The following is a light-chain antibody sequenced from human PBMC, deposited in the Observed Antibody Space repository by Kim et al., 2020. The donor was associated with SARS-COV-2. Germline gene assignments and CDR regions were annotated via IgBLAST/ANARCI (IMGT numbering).Light chain of an antibody. CDR1: PSVSSSY. J-gene: IGKJ1*01. Sequence: PGERVTLSCRASPSVSSSYLTWYQQKPGQAPRLLIYGASTRATGIPARFSGSGSGTDFTLTISSLQPEDFAVYYCQQDYNLLWTFGQGTKVDIK. CDR3: QQDYNLLWT. CDR2: GAS. V-gene: IGKV3D-7*01.